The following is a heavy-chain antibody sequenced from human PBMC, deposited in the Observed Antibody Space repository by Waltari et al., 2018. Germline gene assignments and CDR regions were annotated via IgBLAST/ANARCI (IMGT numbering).Heavy chain of an antibody. D-gene: IGHD3-16*01. Sequence: QLLESGGGLVQPGGSLRLSCSDSGLTFSIFAMSWVRQAPGKGLEWVSGISNSGGETYYADSVKGRFSISRDNSKKTLYLQMNSLRVEDTAVYYCAKDHGVAYWGRGTLVTVST. CDR1: GLTFSIFA. CDR2: ISNSGGET. V-gene: IGHV3-23*01. J-gene: IGHJ4*02. CDR3: AKDHGVAY.